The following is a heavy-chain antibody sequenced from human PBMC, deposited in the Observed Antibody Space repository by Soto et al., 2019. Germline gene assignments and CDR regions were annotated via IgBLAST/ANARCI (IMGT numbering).Heavy chain of an antibody. V-gene: IGHV1-3*04. CDR3: ARAGNCTSTTCFSGWLAP. CDR2: INTDNGKT. D-gene: IGHD2-2*01. J-gene: IGHJ5*02. Sequence: VASVKVSCKASGYTFTSYSIHWVRQAPGQRLEWMGWINTDNGKTRDSQKFQDRVTLTRDTSANTAYMELSSLTSEDTAVYYCARAGNCTSTTCFSGWLAPWGQGTLVTFPS. CDR1: GYTFTSYS.